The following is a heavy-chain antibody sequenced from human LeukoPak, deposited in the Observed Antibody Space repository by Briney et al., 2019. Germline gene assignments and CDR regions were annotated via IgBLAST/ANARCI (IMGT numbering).Heavy chain of an antibody. Sequence: PGGSLRLSCAASGFTVSSNYMSWVRQAPGKGLEWVSVIYSGGSTYYADSVKGRFTISRDNSKNTLYLQMDSLRAEGTAVYYCARVSLSFGFDYWGQGTLVTVSS. CDR2: IYSGGST. D-gene: IGHD3-10*01. V-gene: IGHV3-66*01. J-gene: IGHJ4*02. CDR1: GFTVSSNY. CDR3: ARVSLSFGFDY.